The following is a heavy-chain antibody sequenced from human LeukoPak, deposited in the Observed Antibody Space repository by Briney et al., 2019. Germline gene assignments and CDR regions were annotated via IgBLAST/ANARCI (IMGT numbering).Heavy chain of an antibody. Sequence: GGSLRLSCAASGFTFSSYEMNWVRQAPGKGLEWVSYISSSGSTIYYADSVKGRFTISRDNAKNSLYPQMNSLRAEDTAVYYCARNFFHCSGGSCYYPVFDYWGQGTLVTVSS. V-gene: IGHV3-48*03. CDR3: ARNFFHCSGGSCYYPVFDY. CDR2: ISSSGSTI. CDR1: GFTFSSYE. J-gene: IGHJ4*02. D-gene: IGHD2-15*01.